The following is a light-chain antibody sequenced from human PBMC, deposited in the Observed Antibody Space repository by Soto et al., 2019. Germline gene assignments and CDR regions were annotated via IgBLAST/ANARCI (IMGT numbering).Light chain of an antibody. Sequence: DIQMTQSPSTLSASVGDRVTITCRASQSISSWLAWYQQKPGKAPNLLIYKASNLQSGVPSRFSGGGSGTEFTLTISSLQPDDFAVYYCHQYNNWPSWTFGQGTKVDIK. CDR2: KAS. J-gene: IGKJ1*01. V-gene: IGKV1-5*03. CDR1: QSISSW. CDR3: HQYNNWPSWT.